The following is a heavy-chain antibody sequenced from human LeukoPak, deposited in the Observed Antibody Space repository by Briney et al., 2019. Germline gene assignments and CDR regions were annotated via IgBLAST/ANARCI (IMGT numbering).Heavy chain of an antibody. Sequence: KASETLSLTCTVSGGSISSGDYHWSWIRQPPGKGLEWIGYIYYSGSTYYNPSLKSRVTISVDTSKNQFSLKLSSVTAADTAVYYCARERYCSSTSCRWFDPWGQGTLVTVSS. V-gene: IGHV4-30-4*08. CDR1: GGSISSGDYH. CDR3: ARERYCSSTSCRWFDP. J-gene: IGHJ5*02. CDR2: IYYSGST. D-gene: IGHD2-2*01.